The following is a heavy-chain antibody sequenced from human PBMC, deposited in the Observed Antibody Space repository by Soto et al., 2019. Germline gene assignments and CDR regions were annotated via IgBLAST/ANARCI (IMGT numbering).Heavy chain of an antibody. CDR1: GFTFSSYA. V-gene: IGHV3-23*01. D-gene: IGHD3-22*01. CDR3: AKGLGYHSGYYPGYGYYYYGMDV. CDR2: ISGSGGST. J-gene: IGHJ6*02. Sequence: GGSLRLSCAASGFTFSSYAMSWVRQAPGKGLEWVSAISGSGGSTYYADSVKGRFTISRDNSKNTLYLQMNSLRAEDTAVYYCAKGLGYHSGYYPGYGYYYYGMDVWGQGTTVTVSS.